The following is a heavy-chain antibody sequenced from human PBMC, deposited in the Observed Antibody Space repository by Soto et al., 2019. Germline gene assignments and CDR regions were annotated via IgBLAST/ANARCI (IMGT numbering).Heavy chain of an antibody. V-gene: IGHV1-69*06. CDR3: ARDRAHLYSSSSVGGMDV. J-gene: IGHJ6*02. CDR1: GGTFSSYA. CDR2: IIPIFGTA. Sequence: QVQRVQSGAEVKKPGSSVKVSCKASGGTFSSYAISWVRQDPGQGLEWMGGIIPIFGTANYAQKFQGRVTITTDKSTSTAYMELSSLISEDTAVYYRARDRAHLYSSSSVGGMDVWGQGTTVTVSS. D-gene: IGHD6-6*01.